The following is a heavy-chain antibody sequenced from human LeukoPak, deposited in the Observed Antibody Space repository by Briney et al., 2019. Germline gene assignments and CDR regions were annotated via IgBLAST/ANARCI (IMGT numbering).Heavy chain of an antibody. D-gene: IGHD4-17*01. V-gene: IGHV3-48*01. Sequence: WGSLRLSCAASGFTFRSYWMTWVRQAPGKGLEWVSYISNSGSTTYYADSVKGRFTISRDNAKNSLYLQMNSLRAEDTAVYYCARGHTAVTRHFDFWGQGTLVTVSS. J-gene: IGHJ4*02. CDR1: GFTFRSYW. CDR3: ARGHTAVTRHFDF. CDR2: ISNSGSTT.